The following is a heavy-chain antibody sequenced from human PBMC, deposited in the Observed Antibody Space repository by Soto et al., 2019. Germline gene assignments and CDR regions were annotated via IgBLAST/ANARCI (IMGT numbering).Heavy chain of an antibody. CDR1: GFTFSDYY. D-gene: IGHD4-4*01. J-gene: IGHJ4*02. CDR3: PLAGYDSNYYAVTPLSAGHF. CDR2: ISSSGSII. Sequence: QVQLVVSGGGLVKPGGSLRISCAASGFTFSDYYISWIRQAPGKGLEWVSYISSSGSIIYYADSVKGRFTISRDNAKNSLSLQMNSLRAEDTAVYYCPLAGYDSNYYAVTPLSAGHFWGQGTLVTVSS. V-gene: IGHV3-11*01.